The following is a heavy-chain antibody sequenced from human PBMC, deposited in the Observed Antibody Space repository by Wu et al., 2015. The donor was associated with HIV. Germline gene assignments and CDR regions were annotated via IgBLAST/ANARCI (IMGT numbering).Heavy chain of an antibody. CDR3: ARDADGIVGAQIGRYFDL. V-gene: IGHV1-2*02. Sequence: QVQLVQSGAEVKKPGASVKVSCETSGYPFSAFYINWVRQAPGQTFEWLGWINPQTGGTNYAQKFQGRVTMTRDTSISTTYMELRRLTSDDTAIYYCARDADGIVGAQIGRYFDLWGPGTLVIVSS. J-gene: IGHJ2*01. CDR1: GYPFSAFY. D-gene: IGHD1-26*01. CDR2: INPQTGGT.